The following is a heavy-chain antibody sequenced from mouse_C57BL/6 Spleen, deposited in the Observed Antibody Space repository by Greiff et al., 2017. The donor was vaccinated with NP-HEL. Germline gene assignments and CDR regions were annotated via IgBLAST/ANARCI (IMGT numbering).Heavy chain of an antibody. CDR2: FNPNNGGT. D-gene: IGHD2-1*01. CDR1: GYTFTAYH. V-gene: IGHV1-18*01. J-gene: IGHJ3*01. CDR3: AVNYGNFAWFAD. Sequence: EVQLQQSGPELVKPGASVKIPCKASGYTFTAYHMDWVKQSHGKSLEWIGDFNPNNGGTIYNQKFKGKATLTVDKSSSTAYMELRSLTSEDTAVYYCAVNYGNFAWFADWGKGTLVTVSA.